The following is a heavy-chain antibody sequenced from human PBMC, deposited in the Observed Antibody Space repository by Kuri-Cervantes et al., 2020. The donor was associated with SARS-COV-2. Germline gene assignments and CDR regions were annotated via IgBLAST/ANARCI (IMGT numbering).Heavy chain of an antibody. CDR2: IYYSGST. CDR1: GGSISSGDYY. V-gene: IGHV4-30-4*01. J-gene: IGHJ4*02. Sequence: LRLSCTVSGGSISSGDYYWSWIRQPPGKGLEWIGYIYYSGSTHYNPSLKSRVTISVDTSKKQFSLKLSSVTAADTAVYYCARDLGNGDYFMGDRGQETLVTVSS. CDR3: ARDLGNGDYFMGD. D-gene: IGHD4-17*01.